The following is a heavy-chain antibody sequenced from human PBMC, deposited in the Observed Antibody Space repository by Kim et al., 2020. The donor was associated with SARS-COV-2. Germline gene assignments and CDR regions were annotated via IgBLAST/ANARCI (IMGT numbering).Heavy chain of an antibody. CDR2: DAK. CDR3: AHPSPLAVDY. J-gene: IGHJ4*02. V-gene: IGHV2-5*01. Sequence: DAKHNSPSLKSRLTITKDTSKNQVVLTMTNMDPVDTATYYCAHPSPLAVDYWGQGTLVTVSS.